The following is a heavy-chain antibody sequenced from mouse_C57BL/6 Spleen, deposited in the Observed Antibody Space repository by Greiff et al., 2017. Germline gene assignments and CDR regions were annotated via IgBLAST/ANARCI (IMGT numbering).Heavy chain of an antibody. D-gene: IGHD1-1*02. CDR3: ARGVAVFGY. CDR2: ISDGCSYT. V-gene: IGHV5-4*01. Sequence: EVHLVESGGGLVKPGGSLKLSCAASGFTFSSYAMSWVRQTPEKRLEWVATISDGCSYTYYPDNVKGRFTIARDNAKNNLYLQMSHLKSEDTAMYYCARGVAVFGYWGQGTTLTVSS. J-gene: IGHJ2*01. CDR1: GFTFSSYA.